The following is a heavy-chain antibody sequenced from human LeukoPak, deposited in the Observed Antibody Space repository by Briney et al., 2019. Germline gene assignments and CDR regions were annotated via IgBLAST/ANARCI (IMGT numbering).Heavy chain of an antibody. CDR2: ISYDGSNK. J-gene: IGHJ4*02. V-gene: IGHV3-30-3*01. CDR3: ARETGDIAMVTFDY. D-gene: IGHD5-18*01. CDR1: GFTFSSYA. Sequence: GGSLRLSCAASGFTFSSYAMHWVRQAPGKGLEWVAVISYDGSNKYYADSVKGRFTISRDNSKNTLYLQMNSLRAEDTAVYYCARETGDIAMVTFDYWGQGALVTVSS.